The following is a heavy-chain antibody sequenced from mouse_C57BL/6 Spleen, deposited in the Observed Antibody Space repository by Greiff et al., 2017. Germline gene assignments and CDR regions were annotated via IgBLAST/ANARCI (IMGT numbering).Heavy chain of an antibody. J-gene: IGHJ4*01. D-gene: IGHD1-1*01. CDR1: GFNIKDYY. CDR3: TRVTTGPYAMDY. V-gene: IGHV14-1*01. Sequence: EVQLQESGAELVRPGASVKLSCTASGFNIKDYYMHWVKQRPEQGLEWIGRIDPEDGDTEYAPKFQGKATMTADTSSNTAYLQLSSLTSEDTAVYYCTRVTTGPYAMDYWGQGTSVTVSS. CDR2: IDPEDGDT.